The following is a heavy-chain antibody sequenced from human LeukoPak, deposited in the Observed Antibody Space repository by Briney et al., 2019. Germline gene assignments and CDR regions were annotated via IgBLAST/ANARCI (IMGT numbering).Heavy chain of an antibody. CDR2: IWFDGKNT. CDR3: ARLDYYDSSGYVMP. J-gene: IGHJ5*02. V-gene: IGHV3-33*01. CDR1: GFTFSTHA. D-gene: IGHD3-22*01. Sequence: GGSLRLSCAASGFTFSTHAMHWVRQAPAKGLEWVAMIWFDGKNTHYVDSVKGRFTISRDNSKNTVDLRMNSLRAEDTAVYYCARLDYYDSSGYVMPWGQGTLVTVSS.